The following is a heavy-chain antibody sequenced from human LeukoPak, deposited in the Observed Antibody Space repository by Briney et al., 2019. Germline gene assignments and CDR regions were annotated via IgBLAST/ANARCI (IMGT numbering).Heavy chain of an antibody. D-gene: IGHD5-18*01. J-gene: IGHJ3*02. V-gene: IGHV3-7*01. CDR3: ARLDTAMVMGAFDI. Sequence: PGGSLRLSCAASGFTFSSHYMSWIRQAPGKGLEWVAKIKPDGSEKYYVDSVKGRFTISRDNAKNSLYLQMNSLRAEDTAVYYCARLDTAMVMGAFDIWGQGTMVTVSS. CDR2: IKPDGSEK. CDR1: GFTFSSHY.